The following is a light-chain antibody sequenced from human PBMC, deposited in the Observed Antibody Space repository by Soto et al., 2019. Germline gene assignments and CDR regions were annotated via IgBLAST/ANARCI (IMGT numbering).Light chain of an antibody. CDR2: GAS. J-gene: IGKJ1*01. CDR3: RAYGCSSWT. CDR1: QSVSSSY. V-gene: IGKV3-20*01. Sequence: EIVLTQSPGTLSLSPGERATLSCRASQSVSSSYLAWYQQKPGQAPRLLIYGASSRATGIPDRFSGSGSGTDFTLTISRLELVDLAVYSCRAYGCSSWTCGEVTKVDSK.